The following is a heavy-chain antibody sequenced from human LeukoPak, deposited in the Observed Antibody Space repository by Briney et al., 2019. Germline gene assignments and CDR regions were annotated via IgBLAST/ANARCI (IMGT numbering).Heavy chain of an antibody. CDR3: ARDYYDSSGFGAFDI. V-gene: IGHV3-53*01. CDR1: GFSVSGKY. Sequence: GGSLRLSCAASGFSVSGKYMTWVRQAPGKGLEWVSIMSSGTITYYADSVKGRFTISRDNSKNTLYLQMNSLRAEDTAVYYCARDYYDSSGFGAFDIWGQGTMVTVSS. CDR2: MSSGTIT. J-gene: IGHJ3*02. D-gene: IGHD3-22*01.